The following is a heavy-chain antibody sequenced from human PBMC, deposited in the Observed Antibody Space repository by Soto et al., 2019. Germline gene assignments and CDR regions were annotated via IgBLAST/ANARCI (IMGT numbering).Heavy chain of an antibody. J-gene: IGHJ6*02. CDR1: GFTFSSHA. D-gene: IGHD3-9*01. V-gene: IGHV3-30-3*01. CDR2: ISYDGSNK. CDR3: ARDANYDILTGYYTYYYYGMDV. Sequence: PGGSLRLSCAASGFTFSSHAMHWVRQAPGKGLEWVAVISYDGSNKYYADSVKGRFTISRDNSKNTLYLQMNSLRAEDTAVYYCARDANYDILTGYYTYYYYGMDVWGQGTTVTVSS.